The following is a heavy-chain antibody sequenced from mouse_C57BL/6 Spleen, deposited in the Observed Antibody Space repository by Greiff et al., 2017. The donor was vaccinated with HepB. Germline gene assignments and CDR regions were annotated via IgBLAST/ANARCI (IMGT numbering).Heavy chain of an antibody. V-gene: IGHV5-17*01. Sequence: EVQVVESGGGLVKPGGSLKLSCAASGFTFSDYGMHWVRQAPEKGLEWVAYISSGSSTIYYADTVKGRFTISRDNAKNTLFLQMTSLRSEDTAMYYCARPLTPAWFAYWGQGTLVTVSA. CDR2: ISSGSSTI. CDR3: ARPLTPAWFAY. D-gene: IGHD4-1*01. J-gene: IGHJ3*01. CDR1: GFTFSDYG.